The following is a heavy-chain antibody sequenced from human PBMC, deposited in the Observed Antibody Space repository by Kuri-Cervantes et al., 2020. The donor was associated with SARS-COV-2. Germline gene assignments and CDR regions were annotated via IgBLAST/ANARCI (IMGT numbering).Heavy chain of an antibody. CDR1: GSTFSNAW. J-gene: IGHJ6*02. Sequence: GESLKISCAASGSTFSNAWMNWVRQAPGKGLEWVGRIKSKTDGGTTDYAAPVKGRLTISRDDSKNTLYLQMNSLKTEDTAVYYCTTDTPLSQHYDFWSGYHYGMDVWGQGTTVTVSS. V-gene: IGHV3-15*07. CDR2: IKSKTDGGTT. D-gene: IGHD3-3*01. CDR3: TTDTPLSQHYDFWSGYHYGMDV.